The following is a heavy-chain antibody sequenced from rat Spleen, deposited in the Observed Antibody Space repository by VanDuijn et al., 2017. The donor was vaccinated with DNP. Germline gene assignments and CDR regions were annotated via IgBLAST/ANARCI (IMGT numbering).Heavy chain of an antibody. Sequence: QVQLKESGPGLVQPSQTLSLTCTVSGFSLTSYTVSWVRQPPGKGLEWMGVVWNSGGTRYDSTLKSRLTITKDTSKSQVFLKMDSVQTEDTAMYFCARSQGYYYDGSYYPFAYWGQGILVTVSS. CDR3: ARSQGYYYDGSYYPFAY. D-gene: IGHD1-12*02. J-gene: IGHJ3*01. CDR1: GFSLTSYT. CDR2: VWNSGGT. V-gene: IGHV2-15*01.